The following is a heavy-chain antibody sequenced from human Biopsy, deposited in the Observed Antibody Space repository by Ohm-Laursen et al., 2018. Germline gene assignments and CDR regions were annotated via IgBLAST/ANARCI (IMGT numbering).Heavy chain of an antibody. CDR2: ISNSGTT. Sequence: SETLSLTCTLSGASVRSHFLPWIRQPPGKGLQWIGSISNSGTTKSSPSLKSRVNISLHTSKNQLPLKLTSVTAADTAVYYCARLSTLFGVADFTDDWGQGTLVTVSS. CDR1: GASVRSHF. V-gene: IGHV4-59*08. CDR3: ARLSTLFGVADFTDD. J-gene: IGHJ4*02. D-gene: IGHD3-3*01.